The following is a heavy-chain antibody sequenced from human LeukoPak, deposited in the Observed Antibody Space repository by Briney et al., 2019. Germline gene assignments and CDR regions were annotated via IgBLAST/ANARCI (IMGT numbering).Heavy chain of an antibody. D-gene: IGHD5-24*01. V-gene: IGHV1-2*02. J-gene: IGHJ4*02. Sequence: ASVKVSCKASGYTFTDYYIHWVRQAPGQGREWMGWISPNSGGTNYAQKFQGRVTMTRDTSISAVYMELSGLRSDDTAVYYCARDGTGVYNLVQYWGQGTLVTVSS. CDR1: GYTFTDYY. CDR2: ISPNSGGT. CDR3: ARDGTGVYNLVQY.